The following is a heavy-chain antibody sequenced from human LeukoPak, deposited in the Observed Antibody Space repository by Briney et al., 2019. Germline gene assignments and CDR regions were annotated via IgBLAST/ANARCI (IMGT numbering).Heavy chain of an antibody. CDR3: AKDSLISAIDY. Sequence: GGSLRLSCAASGFTFSSYGMHWVRQAPGKGLEWVAVISYDGSNKYYADSVKGRFTISRDNSKNTLYLQMNSLRAEDTAVYYCAKDSLISAIDYWGQGTLVTVSS. V-gene: IGHV3-30*18. J-gene: IGHJ4*02. CDR1: GFTFSSYG. CDR2: ISYDGSNK. D-gene: IGHD2-8*01.